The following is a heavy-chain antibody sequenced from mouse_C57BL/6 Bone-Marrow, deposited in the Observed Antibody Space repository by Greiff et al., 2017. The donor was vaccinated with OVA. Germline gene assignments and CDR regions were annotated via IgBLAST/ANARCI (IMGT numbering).Heavy chain of an antibody. Sequence: QVQLQQPGAELVKPGASVKLSCKASGYTFTSYWLQWVKQRSGQGLEWIGEIDPSDSYPNYNQKLKGKATLTVDTSSSTAYMQLSIPTSEDSAVYYCARGWFAYWGQGTLVTVSA. CDR1: GYTFTSYW. J-gene: IGHJ3*01. CDR3: ARGWFAY. V-gene: IGHV1-50*01. CDR2: IDPSDSYP.